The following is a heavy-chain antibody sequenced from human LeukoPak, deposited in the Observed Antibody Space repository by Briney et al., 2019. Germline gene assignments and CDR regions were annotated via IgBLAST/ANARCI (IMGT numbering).Heavy chain of an antibody. V-gene: IGHV3-30-3*01. Sequence: GGSLRLSCAASGFTFSSYAMHWVRQAPGKGLEWMAVISYDGSNKYYADSVKGRFTISRDNSKNTLYLQMNSLRAEDTAVYYCARDQDGPFDYWGQGTLVTVSS. CDR2: ISYDGSNK. J-gene: IGHJ4*02. D-gene: IGHD5-24*01. CDR3: ARDQDGPFDY. CDR1: GFTFSSYA.